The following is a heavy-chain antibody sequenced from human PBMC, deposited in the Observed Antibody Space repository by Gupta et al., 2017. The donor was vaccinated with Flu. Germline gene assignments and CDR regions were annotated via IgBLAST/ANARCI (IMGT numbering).Heavy chain of an antibody. D-gene: IGHD2-2*01. CDR2: ISSSGGRT. Sequence: EVQLLESGGDLVQPGGSLRLSCVVSGFNFNIFAMSWVRQAPGKGPEWVSGISSSGGRTDYADSVKGRFTVSRDNSKNTLFLQMNSLSAEDTAVYYCSKVDPDRCDSTSCREFDLWGRGTLVTVSS. J-gene: IGHJ2*01. CDR3: SKVDPDRCDSTSCREFDL. CDR1: GFNFNIFA. V-gene: IGHV3-23*01.